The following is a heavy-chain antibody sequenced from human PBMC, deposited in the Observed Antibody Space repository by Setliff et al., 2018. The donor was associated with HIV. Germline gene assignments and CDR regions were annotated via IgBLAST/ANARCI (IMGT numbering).Heavy chain of an antibody. D-gene: IGHD6-13*01. CDR1: GGSINSGGYY. CDR2: IYNSGTT. CDR3: ARGTDSSSWYYFDY. V-gene: IGHV4-30-4*01. Sequence: PSETLSLTCTVSGGSINSGGYYWSWIRQHPEKGLEWIGYIYNSGTTYYDPSLKSRVTISVDTSKNQFSLKLSSVTAADTAVYYCARGTDSSSWYYFDYWGQGTLVTVSS. J-gene: IGHJ4*02.